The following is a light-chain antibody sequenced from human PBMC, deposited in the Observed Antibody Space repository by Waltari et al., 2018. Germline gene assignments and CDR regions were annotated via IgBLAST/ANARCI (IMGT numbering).Light chain of an antibody. J-gene: IGLJ1*01. CDR2: EDN. CDR3: QSYDSSKYV. CDR1: SGSIASNY. Sequence: NFMLTQPHSVSESPGKTVTISCTRSSGSIASNYVQWYQQRPGSAPTTVSYEDNQRPSGVPDRFSGSIDSSSNSASLTISGLKTEDEADYYCQSYDSSKYVFGTGTKVTVL. V-gene: IGLV6-57*03.